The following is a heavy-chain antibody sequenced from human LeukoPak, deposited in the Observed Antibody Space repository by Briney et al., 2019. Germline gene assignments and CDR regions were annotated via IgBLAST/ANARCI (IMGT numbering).Heavy chain of an antibody. CDR1: GYSFTSYG. CDR3: ARGAFYAAAAGNDY. Sequence: GESLKISCKGSGYSFTSYGISWVRQAPGQGLEWMGWISAYNGNTNYAQKLQGRVTMTTDTSTSTAYMELRSLRSDDTAVYYCARGAFYAAAAGNDYWGQGTLVTVSS. CDR2: ISAYNGNT. J-gene: IGHJ4*02. D-gene: IGHD6-13*01. V-gene: IGHV1-18*01.